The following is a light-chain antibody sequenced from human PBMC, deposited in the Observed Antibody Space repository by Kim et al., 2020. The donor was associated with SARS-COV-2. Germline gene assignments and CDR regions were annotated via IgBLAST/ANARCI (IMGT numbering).Light chain of an antibody. V-gene: IGKV3-11*01. Sequence: EIVLTQSPDTLSLSPGERATLSCRASQSVNNVLAWYQQKPGQAPRLLIYDASNRATGIPARFSGSGSGTDFTLTIRSLEPEDFAVYYCQQRSNWPPTFGQGTRLEIK. CDR1: QSVNNV. CDR2: DAS. CDR3: QQRSNWPPT. J-gene: IGKJ5*01.